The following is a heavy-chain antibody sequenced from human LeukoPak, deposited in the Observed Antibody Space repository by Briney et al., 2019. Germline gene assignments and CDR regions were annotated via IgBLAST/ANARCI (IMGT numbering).Heavy chain of an antibody. D-gene: IGHD1-26*01. CDR3: ARSPGILGANYFDY. J-gene: IGHJ4*02. CDR2: FSGSGGST. Sequence: PGGSLRLSCAASGFTFSSYAMSWVRQAPGKGLEWVSTFSGSGGSTHYADSVKGRFTISRDKSKNTLYLQMNSLRAEDTSVYYCARSPGILGANYFDYWGQGTLVTVSS. CDR1: GFTFSSYA. V-gene: IGHV3-23*01.